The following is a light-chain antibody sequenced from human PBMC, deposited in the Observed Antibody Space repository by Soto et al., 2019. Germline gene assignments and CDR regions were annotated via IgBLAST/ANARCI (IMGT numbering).Light chain of an antibody. CDR2: DAS. CDR1: QSISSH. V-gene: IGKV3-11*02. CDR3: QQRSTWPLT. J-gene: IGKJ4*01. Sequence: EIVLTQSPATLSLSPGERATLSCRASQSISSHLAWYQQKPGQAPRLLMYDASNRATGILARFSGSGSGRYFTLTISSLEPEDFAVYYCQQRSTWPLTFGGGTKVEIK.